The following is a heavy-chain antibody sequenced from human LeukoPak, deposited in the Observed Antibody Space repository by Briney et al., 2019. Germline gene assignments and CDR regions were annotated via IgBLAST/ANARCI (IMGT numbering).Heavy chain of an antibody. Sequence: ASVKVSCKASGGTFSSYAISWVRQAPGQGLEWMGGIIPIFGTANYAQKFQGRVTMTRNTSISTAYMELSSLRSEDTAVYYCARAASWSPIGDSYYYMDVWGKGTTVAISS. V-gene: IGHV1-69*05. J-gene: IGHJ6*03. CDR1: GGTFSSYA. D-gene: IGHD6-13*01. CDR3: ARAASWSPIGDSYYYMDV. CDR2: IIPIFGTA.